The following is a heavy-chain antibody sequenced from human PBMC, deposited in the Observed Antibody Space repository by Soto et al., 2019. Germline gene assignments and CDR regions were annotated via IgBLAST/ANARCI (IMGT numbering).Heavy chain of an antibody. Sequence: SETLSLTCNVSGGAVSTGGHYWSWIRQHPGKGLEWIGYVYYSGSTYYNPSLRSRLTMSIDTSTNQFSLNLGSVTAADTAVYYCAGSRGYYGSGSSYYYFDSWGQGTMVTVYS. CDR2: VYYSGST. CDR3: AGSRGYYGSGSSYYYFDS. CDR1: GGAVSTGGHY. D-gene: IGHD3-10*01. J-gene: IGHJ4*02. V-gene: IGHV4-31*03.